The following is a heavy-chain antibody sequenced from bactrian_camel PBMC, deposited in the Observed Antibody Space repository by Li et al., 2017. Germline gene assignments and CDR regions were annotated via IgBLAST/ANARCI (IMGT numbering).Heavy chain of an antibody. J-gene: IGHJ4*01. CDR3: AADPGAGCYTWLPVEYDY. CDR1: GSTYSRC. CDR2: IYNQNKCT. V-gene: IGHV3-2*01. Sequence: SCADSGSTYSRCMGWFRQAPGKGLEWVASIYNQNKCTYYTDAVKGRFTISRDNAKNALYLEMNSLKPEDTATYYCAADPGAGCYTWLPVEYDYWARGPRSPSP. D-gene: IGHD2*01.